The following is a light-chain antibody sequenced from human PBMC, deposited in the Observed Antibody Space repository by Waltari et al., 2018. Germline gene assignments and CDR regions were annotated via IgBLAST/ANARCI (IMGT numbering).Light chain of an antibody. CDR2: SVS. Sequence: GRASQGINNYLDWFQQKPGKAPKLLIYSVSNLQSGVPSRFSGSGSGTEFTLTISSLQPEDFATYYCQQFDAYPHTVGGGTKVETK. CDR3: QQFDAYPHT. CDR1: QGINNY. J-gene: IGKJ4*01. V-gene: IGKV1-9*01.